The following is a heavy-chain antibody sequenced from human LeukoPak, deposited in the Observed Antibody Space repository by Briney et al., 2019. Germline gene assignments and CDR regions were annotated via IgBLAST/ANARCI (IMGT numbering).Heavy chain of an antibody. D-gene: IGHD1-26*01. CDR1: GFTFSSYS. V-gene: IGHV3-48*01. CDR3: ATLGSSPPKHDY. Sequence: GGSLRLSCAASGFTFSSYSMNWVRQAPGKGLEWVSYISSSSTIYYADSVKGRFTISRDNAKNSLYLQMNSLRAEDTAVYYCATLGSSPPKHDYWGQGTLVTVSS. J-gene: IGHJ4*02. CDR2: ISSSSTI.